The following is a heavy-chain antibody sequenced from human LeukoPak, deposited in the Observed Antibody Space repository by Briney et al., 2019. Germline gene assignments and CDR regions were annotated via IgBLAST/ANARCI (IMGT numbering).Heavy chain of an antibody. D-gene: IGHD3-10*01. CDR1: GGSFNVYH. J-gene: IGHJ4*02. Sequence: SETLSLTCAVYGGSFNVYHWRWIRQPPGKGLEWIGEISHSGSTNYNPSLMSRVTVSVDASKKQFSLKLSSVTAADTAVYYCALVVDYSGSGTYVVDYWGQGTLVTVSS. CDR3: ALVVDYSGSGTYVVDY. CDR2: ISHSGST. V-gene: IGHV4-34*01.